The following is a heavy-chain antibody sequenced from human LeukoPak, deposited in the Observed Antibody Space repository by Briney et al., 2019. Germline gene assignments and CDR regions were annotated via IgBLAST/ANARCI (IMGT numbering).Heavy chain of an antibody. CDR2: IDSSGGYM. V-gene: IGHV3-21*06. J-gene: IGHJ4*02. CDR3: LRGDQRDY. Sequence: GGSLRLPCEASGFTFNTYSMNWARQAPGKGLEWVSSIDSSGGYMFYADSVKGRFIISRDNAKDSLYLQMNSLRVEDTAVYYCLRGDQRDYWGQGTLVTVSS. CDR1: GFTFNTYS.